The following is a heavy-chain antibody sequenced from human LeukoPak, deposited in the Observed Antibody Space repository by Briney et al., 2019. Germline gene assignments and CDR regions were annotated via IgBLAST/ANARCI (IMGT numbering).Heavy chain of an antibody. D-gene: IGHD6-19*01. J-gene: IGHJ4*02. Sequence: SETLSLTCAVYGGSFSGYYWSWIRQPPGKGLEWIGEINHSGSTNHNPSLKSRVTISVDTSKNQFSLKLSSVTAADTAVYYCARDANYRDRSGYPSPFDFWGQGILVTVSS. CDR2: INHSGST. CDR1: GGSFSGYY. CDR3: ARDANYRDRSGYPSPFDF. V-gene: IGHV4-34*01.